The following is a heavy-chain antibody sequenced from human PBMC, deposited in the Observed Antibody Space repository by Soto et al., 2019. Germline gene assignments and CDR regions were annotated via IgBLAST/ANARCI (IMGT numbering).Heavy chain of an antibody. V-gene: IGHV1-69*01. CDR2: IIPIFGTA. CDR1: GGTFSSYA. D-gene: IGHD4-17*01. J-gene: IGHJ6*02. Sequence: QVQLVQSGAEVKKPGSSVKVSCKASGGTFSSYAISWVRQAPGQGLEWMGGIIPIFGTADYAQKFQGRVTITADESTSTAYMELSSLRSEDTAVYYCARSKEENWDLLLLLRLGMDVWGQGTTVTVSS. CDR3: ARSKEENWDLLLLLRLGMDV.